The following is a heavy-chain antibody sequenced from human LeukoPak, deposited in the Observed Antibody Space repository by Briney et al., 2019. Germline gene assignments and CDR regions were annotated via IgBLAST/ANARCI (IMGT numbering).Heavy chain of an antibody. D-gene: IGHD3-22*01. V-gene: IGHV4-34*09. CDR2: IYYSGIT. CDR1: GGSFSGYY. Sequence: SETLSLTCAVYGGSFSGYYWSWIRQPPGKGLEWIGYIYYSGITYYNPSLKSRVTISVDTSKNQFSLKLNSVTAADTAVYYCASRHYYESSGYYSDAFDIWGQGTMVTVSS. CDR3: ASRHYYESSGYYSDAFDI. J-gene: IGHJ3*02.